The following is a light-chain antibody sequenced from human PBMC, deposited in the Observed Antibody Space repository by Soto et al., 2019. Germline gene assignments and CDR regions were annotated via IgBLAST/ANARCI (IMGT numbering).Light chain of an antibody. Sequence: QSALTQPPSASGSPGQSVTISCTGTSSDVGGYNYVSWYQQHPGKAPKLMIYAVSKRPSGVPDRFSGSKSGNTASLTVSGLQAEDEADYYCSSYGGSNDYVFGTGTKLTVL. CDR2: AVS. CDR1: SSDVGGYNY. CDR3: SSYGGSNDYV. V-gene: IGLV2-8*01. J-gene: IGLJ1*01.